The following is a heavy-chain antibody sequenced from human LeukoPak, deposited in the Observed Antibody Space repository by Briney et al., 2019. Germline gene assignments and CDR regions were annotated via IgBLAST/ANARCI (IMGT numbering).Heavy chain of an antibody. J-gene: IGHJ4*02. V-gene: IGHV4-4*02. CDR3: ARNGYFTIDY. D-gene: IGHD3-22*01. Sequence: SETLSLTCAVSGGSISSSDWWSWVRQPPGKGLEWIGEIHHRAGTNYNPSLKSRLTISLDQSKNRFSLSLSSLTAADTAMYYCARNGYFTIDYWGQGTLVSVSS. CDR1: GGSISSSDW. CDR2: IHHRAGT.